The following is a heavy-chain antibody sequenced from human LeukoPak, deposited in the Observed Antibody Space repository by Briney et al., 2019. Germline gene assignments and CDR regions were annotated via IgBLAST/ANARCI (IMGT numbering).Heavy chain of an antibody. D-gene: IGHD2-2*01. J-gene: IGHJ6*02. CDR2: IVVGSGNT. CDR3: AAMPRVSRYGMDV. CDR1: GFTFTISA. Sequence: ASVRVSFKASGFTFTISAMQWVRQARGQRREWIGWIVVGSGNTNYAQKFQERVTITRDMSTSTAYMELSSLRSEDTAVYYCAAMPRVSRYGMDVWGQGTTVTVSS. V-gene: IGHV1-58*02.